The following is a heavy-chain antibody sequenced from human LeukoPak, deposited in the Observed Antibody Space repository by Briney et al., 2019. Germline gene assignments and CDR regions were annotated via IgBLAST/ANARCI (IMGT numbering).Heavy chain of an antibody. V-gene: IGHV3-74*01. D-gene: IGHD3-10*01. CDR2: INSDGSST. J-gene: IGHJ6*03. CDR1: GFTFSSYW. CDR3: ATPVFHGSDPSLYYYYMDV. Sequence: GGSLRLSCAASGFTFSSYWMHWVRQAPGKGVVWVSRINSDGSSTSYADSVKGRFTISRDNAKNTLYPQMNSLRAEDTAVYYCATPVFHGSDPSLYYYYMDVWGKGTTVTVSS.